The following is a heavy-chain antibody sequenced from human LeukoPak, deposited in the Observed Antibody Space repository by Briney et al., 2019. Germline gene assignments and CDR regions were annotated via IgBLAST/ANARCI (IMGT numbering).Heavy chain of an antibody. CDR2: ISSSTNTI. J-gene: IGHJ4*02. V-gene: IGHV3-48*01. D-gene: IGHD5-18*01. CDR3: ARVREYDPYGYYY. Sequence: PGGSLRLSCTASSFTYSGYAMHWVRPAPGKGVAWLSYISSSTNTIYSADSVKGRFTISRDNAQNPLYLQMNSLRAEDTAVYYCARVREYDPYGYYYWGQGTLVTVSS. CDR1: SFTYSGYA.